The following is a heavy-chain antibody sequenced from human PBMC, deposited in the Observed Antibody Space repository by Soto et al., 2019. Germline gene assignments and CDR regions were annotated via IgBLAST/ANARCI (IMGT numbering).Heavy chain of an antibody. CDR1: GYKFTTYG. Sequence: QVQLLQSGAEVKKPGASVKVSCKASGYKFTTYGITWVRQAPGQGLEWLGGISTYNGNTDYAQNLQDRVTMTPETSTSTAYLEVRSLSSDDTAVYFWARGLGTNGLDVWGQGTTVTVSS. V-gene: IGHV1-18*04. CDR2: ISTYNGNT. J-gene: IGHJ6*02. D-gene: IGHD7-27*01. CDR3: ARGLGTNGLDV.